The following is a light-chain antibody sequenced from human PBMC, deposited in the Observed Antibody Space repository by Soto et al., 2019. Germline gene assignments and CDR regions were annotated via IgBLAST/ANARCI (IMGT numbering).Light chain of an antibody. CDR1: QSVLHSSNNKDY. Sequence: DIVMTQSPDSLAVSLGERATIYCKSSQSVLHSSNNKDYLAWYQQKPGQSPKLLIYWASTRESGVPDRFSGSGSATEFTLTISSLQAEDVAGYYCQQYYSTPFTFGPGTKVDIK. J-gene: IGKJ3*01. V-gene: IGKV4-1*01. CDR2: WAS. CDR3: QQYYSTPFT.